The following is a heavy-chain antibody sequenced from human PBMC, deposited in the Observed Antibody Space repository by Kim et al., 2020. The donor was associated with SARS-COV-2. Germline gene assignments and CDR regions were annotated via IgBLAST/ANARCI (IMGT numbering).Heavy chain of an antibody. CDR1: GFTFSNYA. V-gene: IGHV3-23*01. CDR3: ARMIRGTDARILDY. CDR2: ISGSGGST. Sequence: GGSLRLSCAASGFTFSNYAMSWVRQAPGKGLEWVSTISGSGGSTYYADSVKGRFTISRDNSKNTLYLQMNSLRAEDTAVYYCARMIRGTDARILDYWGQGTLVTVSS. D-gene: IGHD3-10*01. J-gene: IGHJ4*02.